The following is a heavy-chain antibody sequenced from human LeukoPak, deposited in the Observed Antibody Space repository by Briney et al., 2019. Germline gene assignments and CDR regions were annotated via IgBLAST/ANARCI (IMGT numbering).Heavy chain of an antibody. D-gene: IGHD3-10*01. J-gene: IGHJ4*02. V-gene: IGHV3-23*01. CDR3: AKESRYYYGSGSFSSQFDY. CDR2: ISGSGAST. CDR1: GFTFSGYA. Sequence: GGSLRLSCVASGFTFSGYAMSWVRQAPGKGLEWVSSISGSGASTYYADSVKGRFTSSRVNSKNTLYLQVNNLRAEDTAVYYCAKESRYYYGSGSFSSQFDYWGQGNLVTVSS.